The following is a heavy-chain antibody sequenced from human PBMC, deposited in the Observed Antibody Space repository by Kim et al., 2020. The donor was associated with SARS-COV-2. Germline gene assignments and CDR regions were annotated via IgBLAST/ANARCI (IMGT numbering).Heavy chain of an antibody. V-gene: IGHV4-34*01. Sequence: SRVTISVDTSKNQFSLKLSSVTAADTAVYYCARRLGSGWPRLYYYYGMDVWGQGTTVTVSS. CDR3: ARRLGSGWPRLYYYYGMDV. J-gene: IGHJ6*02. D-gene: IGHD6-19*01.